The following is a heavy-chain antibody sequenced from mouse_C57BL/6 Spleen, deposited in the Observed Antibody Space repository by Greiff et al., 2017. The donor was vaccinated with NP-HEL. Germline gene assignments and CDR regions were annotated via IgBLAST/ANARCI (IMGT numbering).Heavy chain of an antibody. V-gene: IGHV1-80*01. CDR3: ARNGSSRGYYFDY. D-gene: IGHD1-1*01. CDR2: IYPGDGDT. J-gene: IGHJ2*01. CDR1: GYAFSSYW. Sequence: VQLQQSGAELVKPGASVKISCKASGYAFSSYWMNWVKQRPGKGLEWIGQIYPGDGDTNYNGKFKGKATLTADKSSSTAYMQLSSLTSEDSAVYFCARNGSSRGYYFDYWGQGTTLTVSS.